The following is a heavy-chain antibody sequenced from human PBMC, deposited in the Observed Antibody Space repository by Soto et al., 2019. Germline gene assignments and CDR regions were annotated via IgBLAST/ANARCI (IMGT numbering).Heavy chain of an antibody. CDR2: MYYSGST. J-gene: IGHJ4*02. Sequence: QVQLQESGPGLVKPSQTLSLTCTVSGGSISSGDYYWSWIRQPPGKGLEWIGYMYYSGSTYYNPSLWSRVTISVDTSTNQFSLKLSSVTAADTAVYYCARDRDSSAFDYWGQGTLVTGSS. CDR1: GGSISSGDYY. D-gene: IGHD3-22*01. CDR3: ARDRDSSAFDY. V-gene: IGHV4-30-4*01.